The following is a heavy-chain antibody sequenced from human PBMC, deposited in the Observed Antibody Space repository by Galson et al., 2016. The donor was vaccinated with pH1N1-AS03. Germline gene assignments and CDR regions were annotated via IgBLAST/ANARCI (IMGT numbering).Heavy chain of an antibody. J-gene: IGHJ4*02. V-gene: IGHV3-30*02. CDR3: AGDGAHWEVGY. CDR2: IRSDRSNE. CDR1: GFSFNTYG. Sequence: SLRLSCAASGFSFNTYGMHWVRQAPGKGLEWVAFIRSDRSNEYYAQSVKGRFTISRDNSKNTLYLQMNSLRPEDTAVYYCAGDGAHWEVGYWGQGTLVTVSS. D-gene: IGHD4/OR15-4a*01.